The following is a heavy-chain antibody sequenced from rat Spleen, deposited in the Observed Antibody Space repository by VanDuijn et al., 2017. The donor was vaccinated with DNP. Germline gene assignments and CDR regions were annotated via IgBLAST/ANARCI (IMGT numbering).Heavy chain of an antibody. CDR1: GFTFNKYW. CDR3: ARGGYEDY. CDR2: ITGSGGNT. V-gene: IGHV5-31*01. D-gene: IGHD4-3*01. Sequence: EVQLVESGGDLVQPGRSLKISCVASGFTFNKYWMTWIRQVPGKGLEWVASITGSGGNTYYPGSVKGRFTVSRDNAKSSLYLQMDSLRSEDTATYYCARGGYEDYWGQGVMVTVSS. J-gene: IGHJ2*01.